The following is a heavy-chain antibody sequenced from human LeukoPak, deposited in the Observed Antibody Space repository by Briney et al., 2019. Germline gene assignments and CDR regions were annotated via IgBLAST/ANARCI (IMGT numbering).Heavy chain of an antibody. J-gene: IGHJ4*02. V-gene: IGHV1-2*06. Sequence: ASVTVSCTASGYTFTGYYMHWVRQAPGQGLEWMGRINPNSGGTNYAQKFQGRVTMTRDTSISTAYMELSRLRPDDTAVYYCARRYYYGSGASLDYWGQGTLVTVSS. CDR2: INPNSGGT. D-gene: IGHD3-10*01. CDR1: GYTFTGYY. CDR3: ARRYYYGSGASLDY.